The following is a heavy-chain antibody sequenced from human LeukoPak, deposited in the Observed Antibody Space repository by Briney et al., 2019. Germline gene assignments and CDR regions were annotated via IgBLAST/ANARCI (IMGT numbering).Heavy chain of an antibody. V-gene: IGHV1-69*04. CDR3: ARDVDTAMASTDY. CDR2: IIPILGIA. CDR1: GGTLSSYA. D-gene: IGHD5-18*01. Sequence: SVKVSCKASGGTLSSYAISWVRQAPGQGLEWMGRIIPILGIANYAQKFQGRVTITADKSTSTAYMELSSLRSEDTAVYYCARDVDTAMASTDYWGQGTLVTVSS. J-gene: IGHJ4*02.